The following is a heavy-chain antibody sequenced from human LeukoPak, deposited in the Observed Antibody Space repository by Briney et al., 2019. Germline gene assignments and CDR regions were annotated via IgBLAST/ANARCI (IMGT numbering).Heavy chain of an antibody. CDR2: VSPDGRST. J-gene: IGHJ4*02. CDR3: AKVDGTGNSVFDY. CDR1: GFIFNNYW. V-gene: IGHV3-74*01. D-gene: IGHD2-8*02. Sequence: GGSLRLSCSASGFIFNNYWMHWVRQAPGKGLLSISRVSPDGRSTNYADSVKGRFTISRDNAKNTLYLQMNSLSAEDTAIYYCAKVDGTGNSVFDYWGQGTLVPVSS.